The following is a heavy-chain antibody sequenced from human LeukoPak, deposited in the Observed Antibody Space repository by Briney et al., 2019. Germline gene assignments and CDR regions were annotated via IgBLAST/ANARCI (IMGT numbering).Heavy chain of an antibody. J-gene: IGHJ4*02. CDR2: ISYDGSNK. CDR1: GFTFSSYG. CDR3: AEDLASGYSSSEH. Sequence: GGSLRLSCAASGFTFSSYGMHWVRQAPGKGLEWVAVISYDGSNKYYADSVKGRFTISRGNSKNTLYLQMNSLRAEDTAVYYCAEDLASGYSSSEHWGQGTLVTVSS. V-gene: IGHV3-30*18. D-gene: IGHD6-6*01.